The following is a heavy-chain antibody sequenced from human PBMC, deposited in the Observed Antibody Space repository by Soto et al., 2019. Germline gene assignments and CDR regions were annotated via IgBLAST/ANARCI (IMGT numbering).Heavy chain of an antibody. CDR3: ARTHDSSGWYVGWFDP. Sequence: QLQLQESGPGLVKPSETLSLTCTVSGGSISSSSYYWGWIRQPPGKGLEWIGSIYYSGSTYYNPSLKSRVTISVDTSKNQFSLKLSSVTAADTAVYYCARTHDSSGWYVGWFDPWGQGTLVTVSS. V-gene: IGHV4-39*01. CDR2: IYYSGST. D-gene: IGHD6-19*01. CDR1: GGSISSSSYY. J-gene: IGHJ5*02.